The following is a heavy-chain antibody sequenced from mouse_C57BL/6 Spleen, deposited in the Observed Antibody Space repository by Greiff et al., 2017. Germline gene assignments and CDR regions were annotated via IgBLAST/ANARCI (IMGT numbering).Heavy chain of an antibody. V-gene: IGHV1-15*01. CDR3: TRPYGSSYGFAY. D-gene: IGHD1-1*01. Sequence: LQESGAELVRPGASVTLSCKASGYTFTDYEMHWVKQTPVHGLEWIGAIDPETGGTAYNQKFKGKAILTADKSSSTAYMELRSLTSEDSAVYYCTRPYGSSYGFAYWGQGTLVTVSA. CDR2: IDPETGGT. CDR1: GYTFTDYE. J-gene: IGHJ3*01.